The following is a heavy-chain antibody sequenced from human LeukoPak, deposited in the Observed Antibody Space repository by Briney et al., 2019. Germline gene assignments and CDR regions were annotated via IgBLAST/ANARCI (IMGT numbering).Heavy chain of an antibody. D-gene: IGHD4-17*01. CDR3: AREGDYGDYSKSFYYMDV. CDR1: GGYIGSYY. Sequence: PSETLSLTCTVSGGYIGSYYRSWIRQPAGKGLEWIGRIYTSENTDYNPSLKSRVTMSVDMSTSQFSPRLTSVTAADTAVYYCAREGDYGDYSKSFYYMDVWGKGTTVTVSS. V-gene: IGHV4-4*07. CDR2: IYTSENT. J-gene: IGHJ6*03.